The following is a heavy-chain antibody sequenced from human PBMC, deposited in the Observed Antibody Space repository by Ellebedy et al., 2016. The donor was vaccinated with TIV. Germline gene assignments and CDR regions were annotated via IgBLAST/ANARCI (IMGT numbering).Heavy chain of an antibody. V-gene: IGHV1-18*01. CDR3: ARSPYGGPSEWCDP. CDR1: GYTFTSYG. Sequence: AASVKVSCKASGYTFTSYGISWVRQAPGQGLEWIGWINADNGNTNYAQKFQGRVTMTTDTFTRTAYMELRSLRSDDTAVYYCARSPYGGPSEWCDPWGQGTLVTVSS. D-gene: IGHD4-23*01. CDR2: INADNGNT. J-gene: IGHJ5*02.